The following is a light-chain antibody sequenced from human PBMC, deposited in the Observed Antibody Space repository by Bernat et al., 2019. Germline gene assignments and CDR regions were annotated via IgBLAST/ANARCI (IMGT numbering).Light chain of an antibody. CDR2: AAS. J-gene: IGKJ4*01. CDR1: QGISCW. CDR3: QQANSFPPKHT. Sequence: DIQMTQSPSSVSASVGDRVTITCRVSQGISCWLAWYQQKPGKAPKLLIYAASSLQSGVPSRFSGSGSGTDFTLTISSLQPEDFATYYCQQANSFPPKHTFGGWTKVEIK. V-gene: IGKV1-12*01.